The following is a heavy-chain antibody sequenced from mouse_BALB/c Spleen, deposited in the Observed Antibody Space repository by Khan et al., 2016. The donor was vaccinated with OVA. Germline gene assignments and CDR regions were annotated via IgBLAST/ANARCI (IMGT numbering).Heavy chain of an antibody. CDR3: VREGGLGQAWFAF. D-gene: IGHD2-4*01. CDR2: IWSGGST. J-gene: IGHJ3*01. V-gene: IGHV2-4-1*01. CDR1: GFSLTNYG. Sequence: VQLQESGPGLVQPSQSLSITCTVSGFSLTNYGVHWVRQSPGKGLKWLGVIWSGGSTDYNAAFISRLSISKDNSKSQVFFKMNSLQADDTALYYAVREGGLGQAWFAFWGQGTLVTVSS.